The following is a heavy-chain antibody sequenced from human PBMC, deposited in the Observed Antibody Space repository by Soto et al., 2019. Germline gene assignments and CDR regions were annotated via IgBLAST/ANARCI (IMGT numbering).Heavy chain of an antibody. CDR2: INAGNGNT. J-gene: IGHJ4*02. CDR1: GYTFTSYA. CDR3: ARVGRDDGHLGFDY. Sequence: ASVKVSCKASGYTFTSYAMHWVRQAPGQRLEWMGWINAGNGNTKYSQKIQGRVTITRDTSASTTYMELSRLGSEDTAVYYCARVGRDDGHLGFDYWGQGTLVTVSS. V-gene: IGHV1-3*01. D-gene: IGHD2-8*01.